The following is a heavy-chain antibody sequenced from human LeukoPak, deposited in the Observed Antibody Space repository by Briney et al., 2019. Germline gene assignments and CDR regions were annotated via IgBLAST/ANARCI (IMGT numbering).Heavy chain of an antibody. D-gene: IGHD6-6*01. CDR3: ARDREYSSSGLVWFDP. V-gene: IGHV4-34*01. J-gene: IGHJ5*02. Sequence: SETLSLTCAVYGASFSDYYWSWIRQPPGKGLEWIGEINHGGSTNYNPSLKSRVTISVDTSENQFSLKLTSVTAADTAVYYCARDREYSSSGLVWFDPWGHGILVTVPS. CDR1: GASFSDYY. CDR2: INHGGST.